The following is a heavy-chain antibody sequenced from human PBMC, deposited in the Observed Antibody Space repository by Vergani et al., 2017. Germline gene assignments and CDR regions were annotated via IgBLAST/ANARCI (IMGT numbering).Heavy chain of an antibody. CDR3: ARWVVAATRYYYYGMDV. D-gene: IGHD2-15*01. CDR1: GYTFTSYA. J-gene: IGHJ6*02. Sequence: QVQLVQSGAEVKKPGASVKVSCKASGYTFTSYAMHWVRQAPGQRLEWMGWINAGNGNTKYSQKFQGRVTITRDTSSSTAYMGLSSLRSEDTAVYYCARWVVAATRYYYYGMDVWGQGTTVTVSS. CDR2: INAGNGNT. V-gene: IGHV1-3*01.